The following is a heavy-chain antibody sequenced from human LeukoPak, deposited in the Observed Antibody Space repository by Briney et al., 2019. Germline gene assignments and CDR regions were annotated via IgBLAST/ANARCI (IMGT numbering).Heavy chain of an antibody. CDR3: ANNLGYYYGSGSYPDY. Sequence: GGSLRLSCAASGFTFSSYAMSWVRQAPGKGLEWVSAISGSGGSTYYADSVKGRFTISRDNSKNTLYLQMNSLRAEDTAVYDCANNLGYYYGSGSYPDYWGQGTLVTVSS. J-gene: IGHJ4*02. V-gene: IGHV3-23*01. D-gene: IGHD3-10*01. CDR1: GFTFSSYA. CDR2: ISGSGGST.